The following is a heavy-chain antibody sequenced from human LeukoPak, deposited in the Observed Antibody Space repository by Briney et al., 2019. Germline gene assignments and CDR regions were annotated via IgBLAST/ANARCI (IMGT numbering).Heavy chain of an antibody. V-gene: IGHV3-33*01. Sequence: PGGSLRLSCAASGFTFSSYGMHWVRQAPGKGLEWVAVIWYDGSNKYYADSVKGRFTISRDNSKNTLYLQMNSLRAEDTAVYYCAGSHDSSGYYPVDYWGQGTLVTVSS. D-gene: IGHD3-22*01. J-gene: IGHJ4*02. CDR3: AGSHDSSGYYPVDY. CDR1: GFTFSSYG. CDR2: IWYDGSNK.